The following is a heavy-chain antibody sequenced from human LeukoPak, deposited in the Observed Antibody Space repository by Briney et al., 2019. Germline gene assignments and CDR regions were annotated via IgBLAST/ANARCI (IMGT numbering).Heavy chain of an antibody. CDR3: ARVSGSYSDQ. CDR2: TRTKANSYTT. V-gene: IGHV3-72*01. D-gene: IGHD1-26*01. Sequence: PGWSLRLSCAASGFNFSDHYMDWVRQAPGKGLEWVGRTRTKANSYTTEYAASVKDRFTISRDDSKDSLYLQMYSLKAEDTAVYYCARVSGSYSDQWGQGTQVTVSS. J-gene: IGHJ5*02. CDR1: GFNFSDHY.